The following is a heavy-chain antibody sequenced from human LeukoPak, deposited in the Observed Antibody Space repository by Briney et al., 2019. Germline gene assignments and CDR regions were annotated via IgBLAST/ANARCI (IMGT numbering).Heavy chain of an antibody. CDR2: INYRGST. J-gene: IGHJ6*03. Sequence: SETLSLTCTVSGGSISSYYWSWIRQPPGKGVEWIGYINYRGSTNYNPSLKSRVTMSVDTSKNQFSLNLRSVTAADTAIYYCARDFSSSSTVYYYYYMDVWGKGTTVTVSS. CDR3: ARDFSSSSTVYYYYYMDV. D-gene: IGHD6-6*01. CDR1: GGSISSYY. V-gene: IGHV4-59*12.